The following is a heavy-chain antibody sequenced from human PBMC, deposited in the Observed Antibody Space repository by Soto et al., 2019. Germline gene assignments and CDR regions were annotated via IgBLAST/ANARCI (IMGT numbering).Heavy chain of an antibody. V-gene: IGHV1-69*06. CDR2: IIPIFGTA. CDR3: ARASAINYYDSSGYYYDY. D-gene: IGHD3-22*01. CDR1: GGTFSSYA. Sequence: QVQLVQSGAEVKKPGSSVKVSCKASGGTFSSYAISWVRQAPGQGLEWMGGIIPIFGTANYAQKFQGRVTITADKSTSTAYMELSSLRSEDTAVYYWARASAINYYDSSGYYYDYWGQGTLVTVSS. J-gene: IGHJ4*02.